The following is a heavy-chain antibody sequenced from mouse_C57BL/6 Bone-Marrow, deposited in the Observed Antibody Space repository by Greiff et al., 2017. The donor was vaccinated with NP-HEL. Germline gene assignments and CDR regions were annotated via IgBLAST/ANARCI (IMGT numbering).Heavy chain of an antibody. J-gene: IGHJ2*01. CDR2: IRSKSNNYAT. D-gene: IGHD2-3*01. Sequence: EVKLMESGGGLVQPKGSLKLSCAASGFSFNTYAMNWVRQAPGKGLEWVARIRSKSNNYATYYADSLKDRFTISRDVSESMLYLQMNNLKTEDTAMYYCVRQGYDGYYLDYWGQGTTLTVSS. CDR1: GFSFNTYA. CDR3: VRQGYDGYYLDY. V-gene: IGHV10-1*01.